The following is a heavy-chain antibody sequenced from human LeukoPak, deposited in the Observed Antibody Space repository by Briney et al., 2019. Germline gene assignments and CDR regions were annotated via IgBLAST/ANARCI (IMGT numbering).Heavy chain of an antibody. CDR3: ARYSSSWAFDY. D-gene: IGHD6-13*01. V-gene: IGHV3-66*01. J-gene: IGHJ4*02. CDR1: GFTVSSNY. Sequence: GALRLSCAASGFTVSSNYMSWVRQAPGKGLEWVSVIYSGGSTYYADSVKGRFTISRDNSKNTLYLQTNSLRAEDTAVYYCARYSSSWAFDYRGQGTLVTVSS. CDR2: IYSGGST.